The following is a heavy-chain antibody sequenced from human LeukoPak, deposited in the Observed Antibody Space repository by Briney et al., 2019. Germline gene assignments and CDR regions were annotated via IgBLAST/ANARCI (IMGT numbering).Heavy chain of an antibody. CDR1: GFTFSSYE. D-gene: IGHD1-20*01. CDR3: ARGSLTGEYGMDV. V-gene: IGHV3-48*03. CDR2: ISSSGRTI. J-gene: IGHJ6*02. Sequence: VGSPRLSCAASGFTFSSYEMNWVRQAPGKGLEWISYISSSGRTIYYADSVKGRFTISRDNAKNSLYLQMNSLRVEDTAVYYCARGSLTGEYGMDVWGQGTTVTVSS.